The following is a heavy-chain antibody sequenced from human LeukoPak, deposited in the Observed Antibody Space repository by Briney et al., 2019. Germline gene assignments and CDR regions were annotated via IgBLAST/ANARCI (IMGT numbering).Heavy chain of an antibody. CDR3: ARGDYYDSSGYSADYFDY. Sequence: SETLSLTCTVSGGSISSSSYNWGWIRQPPGKGLEWIGSIYYSGSTYYNPSLKSRVTISVDTSKNQFSLKLSSVTAADTAVYYCARGDYYDSSGYSADYFDYWGQGTLVTVSS. CDR1: GGSISSSSYN. CDR2: IYYSGST. V-gene: IGHV4-39*07. D-gene: IGHD3-22*01. J-gene: IGHJ4*02.